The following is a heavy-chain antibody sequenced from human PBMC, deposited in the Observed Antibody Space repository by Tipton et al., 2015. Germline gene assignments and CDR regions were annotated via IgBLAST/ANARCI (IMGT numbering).Heavy chain of an antibody. D-gene: IGHD6-19*01. J-gene: IGHJ4*02. V-gene: IGHV3-9*01. CDR2: IRWNSNNV. CDR3: TKDKSSSGWMGGVFDY. CDR1: GFTFDDYA. Sequence: SLRLSCAASGFTFDDYAMHWVRQAPGKGLEWVSGIRWNSNNVAYADSVKGRFTISRDNAKNSLYLQMNSLGPEDTALYFCTKDKSSSGWMGGVFDYWGQGTLVTVSS.